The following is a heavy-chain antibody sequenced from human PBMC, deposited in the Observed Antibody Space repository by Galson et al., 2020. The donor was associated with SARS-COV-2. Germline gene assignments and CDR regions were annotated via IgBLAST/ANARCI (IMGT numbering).Heavy chain of an antibody. D-gene: IGHD3-10*01. V-gene: IGHV3-7*01. CDR1: GFTFRTYW. Sequence: GGSLRLSCVASGFTFRTYWMSWVRQAPGKGLEWVANIKHDGSEKNYVDSVKGRFTISRDNAKNSVYLQMSSLRAEDTAVYYCAREMTPYYYDGMDVWGQGATVTVAS. CDR2: IKHDGSEK. J-gene: IGHJ6*02. CDR3: AREMTPYYYDGMDV.